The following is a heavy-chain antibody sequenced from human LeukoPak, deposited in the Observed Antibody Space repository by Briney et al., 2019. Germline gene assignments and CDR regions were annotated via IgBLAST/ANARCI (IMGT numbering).Heavy chain of an antibody. V-gene: IGHV3-21*03. CDR2: IISSGAYI. J-gene: IGHJ4*02. D-gene: IGHD2-2*01. CDR3: ARDFGGYCSSTNCYLGHLDY. Sequence: MPGGSLRLSCAASGFTFSSYTMNWVRQAPGKGLEWVSSIISSGAYIYYADSVKGRFTISRDNAKNSLYLQMNSLRAEDTAVYYCARDFGGYCSSTNCYLGHLDYWGQGTLVTVS. CDR1: GFTFSSYT.